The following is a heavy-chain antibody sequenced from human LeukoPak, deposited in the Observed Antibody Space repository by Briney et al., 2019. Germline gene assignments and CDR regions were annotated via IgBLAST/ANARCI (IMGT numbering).Heavy chain of an antibody. D-gene: IGHD3-10*01. J-gene: IGHJ4*02. V-gene: IGHV3-7*01. Sequence: PGGSLRLSCAASGFTFSSYWMSWVRQAPGKGLEWVANIKQDGSEKYYVDSVKGRFTISRDNAKNSLYLQMNSLRAEDTAVYYCASYGSGSYVPLDYWGQGTLVTVSS. CDR1: GFTFSSYW. CDR2: IKQDGSEK. CDR3: ASYGSGSYVPLDY.